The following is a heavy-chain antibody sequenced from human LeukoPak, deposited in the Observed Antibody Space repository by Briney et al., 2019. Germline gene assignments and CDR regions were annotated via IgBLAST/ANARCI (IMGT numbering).Heavy chain of an antibody. D-gene: IGHD5-24*01. Sequence: SETLSLTCTVSGASISSYYWSWIRQPPGKGLEWIGYIYYSGSTNYNPPLKSRVTISVDTSKNQFSLKLSSVTAADTGVYYCARDLAGDGYIDYWGQGTLVTVSS. CDR3: ARDLAGDGYIDY. CDR1: GASISSYY. J-gene: IGHJ4*02. CDR2: IYYSGST. V-gene: IGHV4-59*01.